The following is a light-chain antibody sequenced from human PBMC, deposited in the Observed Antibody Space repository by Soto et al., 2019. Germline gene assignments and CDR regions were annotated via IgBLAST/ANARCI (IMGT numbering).Light chain of an antibody. V-gene: IGKV3-20*01. J-gene: IGKJ1*01. CDR3: QQFGRSSWT. Sequence: EIVLTQSPGTLSLSPGERATLSCRASQSVSSSDLAWYQQKPGQASRLLIYGASSRATGIPDRFSGSGSGTDFTLTISRLEPEDFAVYYCQQFGRSSWTFGQGTKVEIK. CDR2: GAS. CDR1: QSVSSSD.